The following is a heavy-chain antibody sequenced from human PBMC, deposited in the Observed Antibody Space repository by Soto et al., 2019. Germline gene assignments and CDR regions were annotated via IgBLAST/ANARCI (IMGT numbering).Heavy chain of an antibody. Sequence: EVQLVESGGGLVQPGGSLRLSCAASGFTFSSYSMNWVRQAPGKGLEWVSFISSSSSLIYYADSVKGRFTISRDNAKNSLYLQRNSLRAEDTALYYCARHDPDYWGQGTLVTVSS. CDR2: ISSSSSLI. D-gene: IGHD1-1*01. CDR3: ARHDPDY. J-gene: IGHJ4*02. V-gene: IGHV3-48*01. CDR1: GFTFSSYS.